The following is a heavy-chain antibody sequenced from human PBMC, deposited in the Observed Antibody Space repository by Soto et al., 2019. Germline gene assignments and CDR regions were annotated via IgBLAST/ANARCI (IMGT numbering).Heavy chain of an antibody. J-gene: IGHJ4*02. V-gene: IGHV3-23*01. Sequence: EVQLLESGGGLVQPGGSLRLSCAASGFTFSSFAMTWVRQAPGKGLEWVSSVSGSGGRTSYADSVKGRVTIARDNSNNTLYLQINSLRAEDTAVYYCTRVANDHWGQGALVIVSS. CDR3: TRVANDH. CDR1: GFTFSSFA. D-gene: IGHD5-12*01. CDR2: VSGSGGRT.